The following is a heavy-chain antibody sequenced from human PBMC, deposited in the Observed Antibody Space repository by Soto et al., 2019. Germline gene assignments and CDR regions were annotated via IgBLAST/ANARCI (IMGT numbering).Heavy chain of an antibody. CDR1: GGTFSSYA. D-gene: IGHD6-13*01. CDR3: ARDRGIAAAGSDAFDI. V-gene: IGHV1-69*13. CDR2: IIPIFGTA. J-gene: IGHJ3*02. Sequence: GASVKVSCKASGGTFSSYAINWVRQAPGQGLEWMGGIIPIFGTANYAQKFQGRVTITADESTSTAYMELSSLGSEDTAVYYCARDRGIAAAGSDAFDIWGQGTKVTVSS.